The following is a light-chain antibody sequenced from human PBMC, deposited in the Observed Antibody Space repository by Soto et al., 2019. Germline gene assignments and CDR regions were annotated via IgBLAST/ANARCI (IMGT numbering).Light chain of an antibody. J-gene: IGKJ2*01. Sequence: DIQMTQSPSSLSASVGDRVTITCRASQSIASYLNWYQQKPGKAPKLLIYAAFSLQSGVPSRFSGSRSGTDFTHTISSLQPEDFATYYCQQSYSTLYTFGQGTKLEIK. CDR1: QSIASY. CDR2: AAF. V-gene: IGKV1-39*01. CDR3: QQSYSTLYT.